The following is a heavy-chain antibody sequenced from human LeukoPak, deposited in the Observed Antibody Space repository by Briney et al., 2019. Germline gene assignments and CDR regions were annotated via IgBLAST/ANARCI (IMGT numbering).Heavy chain of an antibody. CDR3: AREELPIEVVPAEPAPSDY. CDR1: GYTFTGYY. J-gene: IGHJ4*02. D-gene: IGHD2-2*01. Sequence: ASVKVSCKASGYTFTGYYMHWVRQAPGQGLEWMGWINPNSGGTNYAQKFQGRVTMTRDTSISTAYMELSRLRSDDTAVYYCAREELPIEVVPAEPAPSDYWGQGTLVTVSS. V-gene: IGHV1-2*02. CDR2: INPNSGGT.